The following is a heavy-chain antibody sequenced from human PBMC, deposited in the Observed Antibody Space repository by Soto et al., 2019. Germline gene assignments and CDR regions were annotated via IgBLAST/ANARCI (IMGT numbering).Heavy chain of an antibody. CDR1: GGSISSGSYH. J-gene: IGHJ5*02. Sequence: SETLSLTCTVSGGSISSGSYHWGWIRQAPGKGLEWIGNTHYSGSAYYNPSLKSRVTISVDTSNSQVSLRLSSVTAADTAIYYCARTANWLDPWGQGTLVTVSS. CDR3: ARTANWLDP. CDR2: THYSGSA. V-gene: IGHV4-39*01.